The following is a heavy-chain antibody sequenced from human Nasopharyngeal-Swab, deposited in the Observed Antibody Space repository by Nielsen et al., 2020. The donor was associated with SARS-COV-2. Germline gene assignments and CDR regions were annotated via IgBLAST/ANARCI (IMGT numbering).Heavy chain of an antibody. CDR2: INSDGSST. J-gene: IGHJ6*02. Sequence: LSLTCAASGFTFSSYWMHWVRPAPGKGLVWVSRINSDGSSTSYADSVKGRFTISRDNAKNTLYLQMNSLRAEDTAVYYCARGYGSYPYYYGMDVWGQGTTVTVSS. CDR1: GFTFSSYW. D-gene: IGHD1-26*01. CDR3: ARGYGSYPYYYGMDV. V-gene: IGHV3-74*01.